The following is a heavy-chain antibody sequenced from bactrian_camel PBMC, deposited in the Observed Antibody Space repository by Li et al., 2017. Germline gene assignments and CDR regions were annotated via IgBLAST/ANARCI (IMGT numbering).Heavy chain of an antibody. CDR1: GFTFSSYG. Sequence: VQLVESGGGFVQPGGSLRLSCAASGFTFSSYGMTWVRQAPGKGLEWVSDISSGGGTTNYEDSVKGRFTISRDNAKNTLYLQLNSLKTEDTAMYYCTAALEIPGSTFAYWGQGTQVTVS. CDR2: ISSGGGTT. CDR3: TAALEIPGSTFAY. D-gene: IGHD1*01. J-gene: IGHJ6*01. V-gene: IGHV3S40*01.